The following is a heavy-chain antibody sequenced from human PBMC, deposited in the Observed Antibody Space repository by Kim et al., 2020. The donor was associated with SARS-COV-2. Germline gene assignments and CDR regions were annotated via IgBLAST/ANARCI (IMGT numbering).Heavy chain of an antibody. CDR3: ARDSPFGPGPLDNYYG. J-gene: IGHJ6*01. Sequence: SETLSLTCTVSGGSISSGGYYWSWIRQHPGKGLEWIGHIFYSGIAYYNPSLRSRTTISIDTSKNQFFLNLDSMTAADTAVYYCARDSPFGPGPLDNYYG. V-gene: IGHV4-31*03. D-gene: IGHD3-10*01. CDR2: IFYSGIA. CDR1: GGSISSGGYY.